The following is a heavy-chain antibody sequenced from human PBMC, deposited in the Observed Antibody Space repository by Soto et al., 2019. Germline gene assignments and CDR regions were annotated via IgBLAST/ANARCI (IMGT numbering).Heavy chain of an antibody. CDR1: GYTFTSSA. CDR2: IVVGSGNT. J-gene: IGHJ3*02. D-gene: IGHD6-19*01. CDR3: AAYSSGSYDALDI. V-gene: IGHV1-58*01. Sequence: SVKVSCKASGYTFTSSAVQWVRQARGQRLEWIGWIVVGSGNTNYAQKFQERVTITRDMSTSTAYMELSSLRSEDTAVYYCAAYSSGSYDALDIWGQGTMVTVSS.